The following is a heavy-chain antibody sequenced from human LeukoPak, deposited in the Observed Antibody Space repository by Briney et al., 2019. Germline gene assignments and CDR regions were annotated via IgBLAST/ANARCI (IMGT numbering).Heavy chain of an antibody. V-gene: IGHV1-2*02. Sequence: GASVKVSCKASGYTFTGYYMHWVRQAPGQGLEWMGWINLNSGGTNYAQKFQGRVTMTRDTSISAAYMELSRLRSDDTAVYYCARGGDFTDNCFDPWGQGTLVIVSS. CDR2: INLNSGGT. J-gene: IGHJ5*02. CDR3: ARGGDFTDNCFDP. D-gene: IGHD3-10*01. CDR1: GYTFTGYY.